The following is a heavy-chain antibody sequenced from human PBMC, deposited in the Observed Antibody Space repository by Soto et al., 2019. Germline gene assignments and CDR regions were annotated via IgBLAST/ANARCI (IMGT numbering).Heavy chain of an antibody. D-gene: IGHD5-18*01. V-gene: IGHV4-59*01. Sequence: SETLSLTCSVSGGSINHYYWGWIRQPPGKGLEFIGYIFYSGNTKYSPSLKSRLTISVDTSQNQFSLKLRSVTAADTAMYYCARIKLVYTYGSILDFWGQGILVTVSS. CDR1: GGSINHYY. CDR3: ARIKLVYTYGSILDF. CDR2: IFYSGNT. J-gene: IGHJ4*02.